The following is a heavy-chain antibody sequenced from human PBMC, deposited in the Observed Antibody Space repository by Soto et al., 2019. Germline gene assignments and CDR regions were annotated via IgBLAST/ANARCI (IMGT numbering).Heavy chain of an antibody. V-gene: IGHV4-34*01. J-gene: IGHJ4*02. CDR1: GGSFSGYY. CDR3: ARYRSGVSSGPTLDY. D-gene: IGHD6-19*01. CDR2: INHSGST. Sequence: SETLSLTCAVYGGSFSGYYWSWIRQPPGKGLEWIGEINHSGSTNYNPSLKSRVTISVDTSKNQFSLKLSSVTAADTAVYYCARYRSGVSSGPTLDYWGQGTLVTVSS.